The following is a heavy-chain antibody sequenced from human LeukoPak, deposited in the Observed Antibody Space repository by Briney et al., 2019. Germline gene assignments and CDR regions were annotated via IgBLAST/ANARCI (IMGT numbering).Heavy chain of an antibody. CDR1: DGSISSGGYS. CDR3: ARDSPRDAFDI. V-gene: IGHV4-30-2*01. J-gene: IGHJ3*02. Sequence: SQTLSLTCAVSDGSISSGGYSWSWIRQPPGKGLEWIGYIYHSGSTYYNPSLKSRVTISVDRSKNQFSLKLSSVTAADTAVYYCARDSPRDAFDIWGQGTMVTVSS. CDR2: IYHSGST.